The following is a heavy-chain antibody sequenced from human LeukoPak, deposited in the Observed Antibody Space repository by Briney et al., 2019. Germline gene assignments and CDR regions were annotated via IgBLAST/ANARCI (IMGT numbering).Heavy chain of an antibody. J-gene: IGHJ4*02. CDR1: GFTFSSYA. D-gene: IGHD3-9*01. V-gene: IGHV3-23*01. CDR2: ISGSGGST. CDR3: AKDLDYLLLTGLDY. Sequence: TGGSLRLSCAASGFTFSSYAMSGVRQAPGKGLEGVSAISGSGGSTYYADSVKGRFTISRDNSKNTLYLQMNSLRAEDTAVYYFAKDLDYLLLTGLDYWGQGTLVTVSS.